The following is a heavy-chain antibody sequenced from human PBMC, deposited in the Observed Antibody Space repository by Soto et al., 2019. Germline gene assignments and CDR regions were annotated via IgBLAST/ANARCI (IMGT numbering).Heavy chain of an antibody. CDR3: AKDRVVGATIHYYYGMDV. J-gene: IGHJ6*02. CDR1: GFKFGGYG. D-gene: IGHD1-26*01. Sequence: GVPIRHCCAASGFKFGGYGVHWVLKAQGKGLEWVAVISYDGSNKYYADSVKGRFTISRDNSKNTLYLQMNSLRAEDTAVYYCAKDRVVGATIHYYYGMDVRGQGTTVTVSS. V-gene: IGHV3-30*18. CDR2: ISYDGSNK.